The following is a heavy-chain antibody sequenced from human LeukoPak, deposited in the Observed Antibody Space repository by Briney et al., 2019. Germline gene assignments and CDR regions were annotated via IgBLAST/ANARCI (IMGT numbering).Heavy chain of an antibody. Sequence: PGGSLRLSCTASGFTFGDYAMTWGRQAPGKGLEWVGFIRSKAYGETTEFAASVNGRFIISRDDSKSIAYLQMNSLKTEDTAVYYCTAYDPSDYYGMDVWGQGTTVTVS. J-gene: IGHJ6*02. V-gene: IGHV3-49*04. CDR2: IRSKAYGETT. CDR1: GFTFGDYA. D-gene: IGHD5-12*01. CDR3: TAYDPSDYYGMDV.